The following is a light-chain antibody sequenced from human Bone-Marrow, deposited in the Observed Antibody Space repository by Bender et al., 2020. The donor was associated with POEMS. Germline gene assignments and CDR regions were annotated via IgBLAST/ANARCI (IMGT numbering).Light chain of an antibody. Sequence: SYVLTQPPSVSVAPGKTARITCGGDDIGTKRVHWYQQRPGQAPLLVVYDDSDRPSGIPERLSGSKSGTSASLEISGLRSEDEADYYCAAWDDSLSSREFGGGTKLTVL. V-gene: IGLV3-21*03. CDR3: AAWDDSLSSRE. CDR2: DDS. CDR1: DIGTKR. J-gene: IGLJ3*02.